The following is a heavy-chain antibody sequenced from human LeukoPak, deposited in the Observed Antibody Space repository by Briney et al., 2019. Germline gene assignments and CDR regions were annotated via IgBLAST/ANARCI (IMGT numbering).Heavy chain of an antibody. Sequence: ASVKVSCKASGGTFSSYAISWVRQAPGQGLEWMGGIIPIFGTANYAQRFQGRVTITADKSTSTAYMELSSLRSEDTAVYYCARNDYGDYFYWGQGTLVTVSS. CDR1: GGTFSSYA. CDR3: ARNDYGDYFY. D-gene: IGHD4-17*01. V-gene: IGHV1-69*06. J-gene: IGHJ4*02. CDR2: IIPIFGTA.